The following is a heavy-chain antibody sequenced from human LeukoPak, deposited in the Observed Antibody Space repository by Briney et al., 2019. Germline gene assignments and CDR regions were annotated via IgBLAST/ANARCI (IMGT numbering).Heavy chain of an antibody. CDR2: ISYDGSNK. CDR3: AKVGGSGSSLDY. CDR1: GFTFSSYG. Sequence: GGSLRLSCAASGFTFSSYGMHWVRQAPGKGLEWVAVISYDGSNKYYADSVKGRFTISRDNSKNTLYLQMNSLRAEDTAVYYCAKVGGSGSSLDYWGKGTLVTVSS. V-gene: IGHV3-30*18. D-gene: IGHD3-10*01. J-gene: IGHJ4*02.